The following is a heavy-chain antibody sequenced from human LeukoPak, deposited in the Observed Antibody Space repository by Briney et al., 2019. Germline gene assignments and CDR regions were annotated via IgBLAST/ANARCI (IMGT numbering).Heavy chain of an antibody. CDR3: VKRSASSIATAGPY. J-gene: IGHJ4*02. CDR2: IISDGGRT. D-gene: IGHD6-13*01. Sequence: GGSLRLSCSASGFTFSSYAMHWVRQAPGKGLEYVSGIISDGGRTYYADSVQGRFTISRDNSKNTLYLQMSSLKAEDTAVYYCVKRSASSIATAGPYWGQGTLVTVSS. CDR1: GFTFSSYA. V-gene: IGHV3-64D*09.